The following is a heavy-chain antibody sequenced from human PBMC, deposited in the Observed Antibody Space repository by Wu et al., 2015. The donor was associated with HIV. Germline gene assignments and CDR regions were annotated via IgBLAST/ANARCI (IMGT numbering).Heavy chain of an antibody. CDR2: ITPIVGTS. V-gene: IGHV1-69*04. J-gene: IGHJ6*03. CDR3: ASLGATYYYMDV. Sequence: QVQLVQSGAEVKKPGSSVKVSCKASGGTFSDYAFSWVRQAPGQGLEWMGRITPIVGTSNYAQKFQGRITITAEKSTRTVYMELSSLRSEDTAVYYCASLGATYYYMDVWGKGDHGHRLL. CDR1: GGTFSDYA. D-gene: IGHD1-26*01.